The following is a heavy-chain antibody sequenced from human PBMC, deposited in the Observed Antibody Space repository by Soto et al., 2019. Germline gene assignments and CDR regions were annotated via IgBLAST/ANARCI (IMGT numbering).Heavy chain of an antibody. Sequence: GGSLRLSCAASGFTFSNYWMSWVRQAPGKGPEWLANIKQDGSEKYYMDSVMGRFTISRDNAKNSLYLQMNSLKADDAAVYYCVSLSSTTTLYYFDYWCQGTLVTVSS. CDR1: GFTFSNYW. J-gene: IGHJ4*02. D-gene: IGHD3-10*02. V-gene: IGHV3-7*01. CDR2: IKQDGSEK. CDR3: VSLSSTTTLYYFDY.